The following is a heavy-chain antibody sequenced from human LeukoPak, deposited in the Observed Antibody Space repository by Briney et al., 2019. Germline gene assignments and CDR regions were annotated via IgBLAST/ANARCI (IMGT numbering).Heavy chain of an antibody. CDR1: GGSISSSSYY. V-gene: IGHV4-39*01. D-gene: IGHD4-23*01. Sequence: SETLSLTCAVSGGSISSSSYYWGWIRQPPGKGLEWIGSIYYSGSTYYNPSLKSRVTISVDTSKNQFSLKLSSVTAADTAVYYCARSLLRWYTDYWGQRTLVTVSS. CDR3: ARSLLRWYTDY. J-gene: IGHJ4*02. CDR2: IYYSGST.